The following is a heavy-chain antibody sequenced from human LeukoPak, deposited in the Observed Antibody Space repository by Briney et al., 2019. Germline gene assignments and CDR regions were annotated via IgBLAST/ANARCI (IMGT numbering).Heavy chain of an antibody. CDR1: GGTFSSYA. CDR2: IIPILGIA. J-gene: IGHJ5*02. V-gene: IGHV1-69*04. D-gene: IGHD6-13*01. Sequence: GASVKVSCKASGGTFSSYAISWVRQAPGQGLEWMGRIIPILGIANYAQKFQGRVTITADKSTSTAYMELSSLRSEDMAVYYCAREGWSSSWYGEAEGNWFDPWGQGTLVTVSS. CDR3: AREGWSSSWYGEAEGNWFDP.